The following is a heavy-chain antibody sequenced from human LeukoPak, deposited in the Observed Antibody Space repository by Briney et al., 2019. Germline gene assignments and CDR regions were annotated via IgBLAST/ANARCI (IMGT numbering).Heavy chain of an antibody. J-gene: IGHJ5*02. CDR3: ARATVTNWFDP. CDR1: GFTFSSYA. V-gene: IGHV3-30*04. D-gene: IGHD4-17*01. CDR2: ISYDGSNK. Sequence: PGRSLRLSCAASGFTFSSYAMHWVRQAPGKGLEWVAVISYDGSNKYYADSVKGRFTISRDNSKNTLYLQMNSLRAGDTAVYYCARATVTNWFDPWGQGTLVTVSS.